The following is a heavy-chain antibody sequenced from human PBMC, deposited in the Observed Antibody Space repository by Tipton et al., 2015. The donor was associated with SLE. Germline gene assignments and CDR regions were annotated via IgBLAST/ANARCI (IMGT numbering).Heavy chain of an antibody. CDR2: INHSGST. D-gene: IGHD3-10*01. J-gene: IGHJ3*02. CDR1: GGSFSGYY. Sequence: TLSFTCAVYGGSFSGYYWSWIRQPPGKGLEWIGEINHSGSTNYNPSLKSRVTISVDTSKNQFSLKLSSVTAADTAVYYCAGPPPYGSGRYFAFDIWGQGTVVTVSS. CDR3: AGPPPYGSGRYFAFDI. V-gene: IGHV4-34*09.